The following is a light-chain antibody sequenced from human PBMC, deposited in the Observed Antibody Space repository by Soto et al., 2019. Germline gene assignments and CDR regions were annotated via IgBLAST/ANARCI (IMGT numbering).Light chain of an antibody. Sequence: EILMTQSPATLSVSPGARATLSCRASQSVSSNLAWYQQKPGQAPRLLIYAVSTRATGIPARFSGSGSGTEFTLTINSLQSEDFAVYYCQQYNNWPPTWTFGQGTKVDIK. V-gene: IGKV3-15*01. CDR3: QQYNNWPPTWT. J-gene: IGKJ1*01. CDR1: QSVSSN. CDR2: AVS.